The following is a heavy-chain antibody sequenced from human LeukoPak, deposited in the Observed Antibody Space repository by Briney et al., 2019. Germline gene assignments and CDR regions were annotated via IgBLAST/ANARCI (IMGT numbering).Heavy chain of an antibody. Sequence: PGGSLRLSCAASGFTFSSYWMGWVRQAPGKGLEWVANIKQDGSEKYYVDSVKGRFTISRDNAKNSLYLQMNSLRAEDTAVYYCAREGGFIIAVAGVDYWGQGTLVTVSS. J-gene: IGHJ4*02. CDR1: GFTFSSYW. CDR3: AREGGFIIAVAGVDY. CDR2: IKQDGSEK. D-gene: IGHD6-19*01. V-gene: IGHV3-7*03.